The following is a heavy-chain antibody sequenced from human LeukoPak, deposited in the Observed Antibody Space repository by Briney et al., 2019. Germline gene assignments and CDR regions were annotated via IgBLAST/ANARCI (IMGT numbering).Heavy chain of an antibody. V-gene: IGHV3-23*01. D-gene: IGHD3-16*01. Sequence: ETLSLTCAVYGGSFSGYYWSWVRQTPGKGLEWVSAISGSGGSTYYADSVKGRFTISRDNSKNTLYLQMNSLRAEDTALYHCARDRLGIMITSRDAFDIWGQGTMVTVSS. CDR3: ARDRLGIMITSRDAFDI. J-gene: IGHJ3*02. CDR2: ISGSGGST. CDR1: GGSFSGYY.